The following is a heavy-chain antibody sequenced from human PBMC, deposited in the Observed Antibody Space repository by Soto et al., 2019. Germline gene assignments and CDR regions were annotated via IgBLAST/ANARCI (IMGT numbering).Heavy chain of an antibody. Sequence: EVQLVESGGGLVQPGGSLRLSCAASGFGFNGYDMHWVRQAPGKNLECVAAISTAGDTYYLGSVKGRFTISREDAKNSVSLQMNSLRVGDTAVYYCARGGDRFDGMDVWGQGTTVTVSS. CDR3: ARGGDRFDGMDV. CDR1: GFGFNGYD. J-gene: IGHJ6*02. CDR2: ISTAGDT. D-gene: IGHD3-16*01. V-gene: IGHV3-13*01.